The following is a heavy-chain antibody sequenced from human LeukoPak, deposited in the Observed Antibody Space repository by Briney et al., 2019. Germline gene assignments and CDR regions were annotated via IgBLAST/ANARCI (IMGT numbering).Heavy chain of an antibody. CDR3: ARDLEDGYNYGGFDY. Sequence: PSETLSLTCTVSGGSISSSSYYWGWIRQPPGKGLEWIGSIYYSGSTYYNPSLKSRVTISVDTSKNQFSLKLSSVTAADTAVYYCARDLEDGYNYGGFDYWGQGTLVTVSS. CDR1: GGSISSSSYY. J-gene: IGHJ4*02. CDR2: IYYSGST. V-gene: IGHV4-39*07. D-gene: IGHD5-24*01.